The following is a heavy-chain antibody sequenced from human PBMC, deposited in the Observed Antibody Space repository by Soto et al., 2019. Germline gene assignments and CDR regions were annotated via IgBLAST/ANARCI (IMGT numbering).Heavy chain of an antibody. J-gene: IGHJ6*02. D-gene: IGHD4-4*01. CDR2: IYPGDSDT. Sequence: GESLKISCKGSGYSFTSYWIGWVRQMPGKGLEWMGIIYPGDSDTRYSPSFQGQVTISADKSISTAYLQWSSLKASDTAMYYCAIFSTADDYYYGMDVWGQGTTVTVSS. CDR3: AIFSTADDYYYGMDV. V-gene: IGHV5-51*01. CDR1: GYSFTSYW.